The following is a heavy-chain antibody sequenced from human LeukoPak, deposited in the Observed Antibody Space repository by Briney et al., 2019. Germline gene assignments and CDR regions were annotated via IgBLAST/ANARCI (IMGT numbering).Heavy chain of an antibody. CDR2: IYTSGST. D-gene: IGHD6-13*01. CDR3: ARDRQAAGTGGFDP. Sequence: PSETLSLTCTVSGGSISSYYWSWIRQPAGKGLEWIGRIYTSGSTNYNPSLKSRVTMSVDTSKNQFSLKLSSVTAADTAVYYWARDRQAAGTGGFDPWGQGTLVTGSS. V-gene: IGHV4-4*07. J-gene: IGHJ5*02. CDR1: GGSISSYY.